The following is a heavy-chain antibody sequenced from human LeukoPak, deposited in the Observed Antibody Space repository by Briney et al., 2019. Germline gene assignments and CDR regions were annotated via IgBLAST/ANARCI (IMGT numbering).Heavy chain of an antibody. V-gene: IGHV3-53*01. Sequence: GGSLRLSCAASGFTVSSNYMSWVRQAPGKGLEWVSVIYSGGSTYYADSVKGRFTISRDNSKNTLYLQMNSLRAEDTAVYYCARDLQGDAFDIWGQETMVTVSS. J-gene: IGHJ3*02. CDR3: ARDLQGDAFDI. CDR2: IYSGGST. CDR1: GFTVSSNY.